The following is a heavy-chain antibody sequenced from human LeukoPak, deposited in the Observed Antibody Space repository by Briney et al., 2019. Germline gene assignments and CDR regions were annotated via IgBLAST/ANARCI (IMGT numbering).Heavy chain of an antibody. Sequence: PSETLSLTCTVSGGSISSYYRSWIRQPPGKGLEWIGYIYYSGSTNYNPSLKSRVTISVDTSKNQFSLKLSSVTAADTAVYYCVREDSDDYGDAFDIWGQGTMVTVSS. CDR2: IYYSGST. J-gene: IGHJ3*02. CDR3: VREDSDDYGDAFDI. V-gene: IGHV4-59*01. D-gene: IGHD4-17*01. CDR1: GGSISSYY.